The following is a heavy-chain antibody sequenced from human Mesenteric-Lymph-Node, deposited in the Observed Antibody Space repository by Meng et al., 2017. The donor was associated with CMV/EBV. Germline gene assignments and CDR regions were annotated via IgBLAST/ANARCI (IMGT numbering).Heavy chain of an antibody. CDR2: VHYTGST. Sequence: QVQVRGTGPGQGNPPCPLSPTCPVSGDSISSFYCWGWVRQPPGRGLGWIGSVHYTGSTYYSPSLKSRVTVSVDTSKNQFSLRLTSVTAADTAVYYCARPFPSWQSPRLDPFGAWGQGTLVTVSS. CDR3: ARPFPSWQSPRLDPFGA. J-gene: IGHJ5*02. V-gene: IGHV4-39*01. CDR1: GDSISSFYC. D-gene: IGHD6-19*01.